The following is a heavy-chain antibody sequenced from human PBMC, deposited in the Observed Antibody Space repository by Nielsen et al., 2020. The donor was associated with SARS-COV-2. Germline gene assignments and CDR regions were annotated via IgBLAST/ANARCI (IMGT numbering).Heavy chain of an antibody. CDR2: IWYDGSNK. CDR1: EFTFSSYV. CDR3: AKDGGSYFDY. Sequence: GGSLPLSCAASEFTFSSYVMLWLRPPPGKGLEWVAVIWYDGSNKYYADSVKGRFTISRNNSKNTLYLQMTSLRAEATAGYYGAKDGGSYFDYWGQGTLVTVSS. D-gene: IGHD1-26*01. V-gene: IGHV3-30*02. J-gene: IGHJ4*02.